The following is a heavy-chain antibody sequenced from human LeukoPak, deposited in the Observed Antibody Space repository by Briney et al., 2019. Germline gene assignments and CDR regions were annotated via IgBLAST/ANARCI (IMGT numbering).Heavy chain of an antibody. CDR2: IHPSGGST. J-gene: IGHJ4*02. V-gene: IGHV1-46*01. D-gene: IGHD4-17*01. Sequence: EASVKVSCKASGYTFTSYYMHWVRQAPGQGLEWMGIIHPSGGSTSYAQKFQGRVTMTRDTSTSTVYMELSSLRSEDTAVYYCARAHLHCGDPIHDLDYWGQGTLVTVSS. CDR3: ARAHLHCGDPIHDLDY. CDR1: GYTFTSYY.